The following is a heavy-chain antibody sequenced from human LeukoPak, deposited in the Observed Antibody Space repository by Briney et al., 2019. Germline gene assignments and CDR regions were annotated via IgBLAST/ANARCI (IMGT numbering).Heavy chain of an antibody. CDR1: GYTFTSFG. D-gene: IGHD5-12*01. Sequence: GASVKVSCKASGYTFTSFGITWVRQAPGQGLEWMGWINAYNGKTNYAQKFQGRFTMTTDTSTGTAYMELRSLRSDGTAIYSCARDPIEVPANARGYNWFDPWGQGTLVTVSS. V-gene: IGHV1-18*01. J-gene: IGHJ5*02. CDR3: ARDPIEVPANARGYNWFDP. CDR2: INAYNGKT.